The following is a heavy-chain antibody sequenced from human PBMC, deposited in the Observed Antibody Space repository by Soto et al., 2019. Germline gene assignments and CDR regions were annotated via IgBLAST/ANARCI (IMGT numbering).Heavy chain of an antibody. Sequence: QLQLQESGPGLVKPSETLFLTCTVSGGSISSSSYYWGWIRQPPGKGLEWIGSIYYSGSTYYNPSLKSRVTISVDTSKNQFSLKLSSVTAADTAVYYCAILYGSGSYQKNYWGQGTLVTVSS. CDR3: AILYGSGSYQKNY. V-gene: IGHV4-39*01. J-gene: IGHJ4*02. CDR1: GGSISSSSYY. D-gene: IGHD3-10*01. CDR2: IYYSGST.